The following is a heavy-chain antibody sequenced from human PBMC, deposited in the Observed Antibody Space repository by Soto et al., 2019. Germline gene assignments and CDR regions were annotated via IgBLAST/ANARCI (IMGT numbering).Heavy chain of an antibody. CDR1: GGSVSSGSYY. V-gene: IGHV4-61*01. CDR3: ARESESDYYDYDAMDV. J-gene: IGHJ6*02. Sequence: QVQLQESGPGLVKPSETLSLTCTVSGGSVSSGSYYWSWIRQPPGKGLEWIGYIHYSGSTNYNPSLKSRVTISVDTSKNPLHLKLSSLTAADTAVYYWARESESDYYDYDAMDVWGHGTPVTVSS. CDR2: IHYSGST.